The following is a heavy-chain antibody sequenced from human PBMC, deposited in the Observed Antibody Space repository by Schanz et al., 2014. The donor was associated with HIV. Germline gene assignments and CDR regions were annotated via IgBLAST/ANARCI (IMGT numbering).Heavy chain of an antibody. J-gene: IGHJ6*02. D-gene: IGHD1-1*01. Sequence: EVQLLESGGGLVQPGGSLRLSCAASGFTFDDYAMHWVRQAPGKGLEWVSGVTWNSGSIDYADSVKGRFTISRDNSKNTLYLQMNSLRAEDTAVYYCTKEVPPDVWGQGTTVTVSS. CDR2: VTWNSGSI. CDR1: GFTFDDYA. CDR3: TKEVPPDV. V-gene: IGHV3-9*01.